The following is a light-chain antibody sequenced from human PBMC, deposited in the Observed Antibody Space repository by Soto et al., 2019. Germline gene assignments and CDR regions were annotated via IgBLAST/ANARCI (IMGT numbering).Light chain of an antibody. J-gene: IGLJ1*01. Sequence: QSALTQPPSASGFPGQSATISCTGTSSDVGYYDYVSWYRQHPGKAPKLVIYEVTKRPSGVPDRFSGSKSGNTASLTISGLQAGDEADYYCCSYAGTYTRVFGTGTKVTVL. V-gene: IGLV2-8*01. CDR3: CSYAGTYTRV. CDR2: EVT. CDR1: SSDVGYYDY.